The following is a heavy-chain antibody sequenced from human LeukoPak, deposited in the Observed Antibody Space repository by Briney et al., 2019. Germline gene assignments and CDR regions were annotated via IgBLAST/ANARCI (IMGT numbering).Heavy chain of an antibody. CDR2: IRHDESNT. J-gene: IGHJ4*02. Sequence: GGSLRLSCAASQFKFSSYGMHWVRQAPGKGLEWVAFIRHDESNTNYADSVKGRFTVSRDNSKNTLYLQMSGLRAEDTAVYYCARQRYWGQGTLVTVSS. CDR1: QFKFSSYG. CDR3: ARQRY. V-gene: IGHV3-30*02.